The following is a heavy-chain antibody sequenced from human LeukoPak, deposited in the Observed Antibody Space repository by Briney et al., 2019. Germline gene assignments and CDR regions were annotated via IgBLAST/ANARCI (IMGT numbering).Heavy chain of an antibody. D-gene: IGHD3-3*01. CDR2: ISGSGGST. Sequence: GGSLRLSCAASGFTFSSYAMSWVRQAPGKGLEWVSAISGSGGSTYYADSVKGRFTISRDNSKNTLYLQMNSLRAEDTAVYYCAKTEVGSGYFPLYYYGMDVWGQGTTVTVSS. V-gene: IGHV3-23*01. CDR1: GFTFSSYA. CDR3: AKTEVGSGYFPLYYYGMDV. J-gene: IGHJ6*02.